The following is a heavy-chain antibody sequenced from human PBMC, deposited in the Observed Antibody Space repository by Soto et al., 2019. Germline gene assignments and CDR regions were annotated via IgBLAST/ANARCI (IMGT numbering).Heavy chain of an antibody. Sequence: ASVKVSCKASGYTFTSYGISWVRQAPGQGLEWMGWIRAYNGNTNYAQKLQGRVTMTTDTSTSTAYMELRSLRSDDTAVYYCARDTIPIYYDSSGYYFTPSYYYGMDVWGQGTTVTVSS. CDR1: GYTFTSYG. D-gene: IGHD3-22*01. CDR3: ARDTIPIYYDSSGYYFTPSYYYGMDV. CDR2: IRAYNGNT. J-gene: IGHJ6*02. V-gene: IGHV1-18*01.